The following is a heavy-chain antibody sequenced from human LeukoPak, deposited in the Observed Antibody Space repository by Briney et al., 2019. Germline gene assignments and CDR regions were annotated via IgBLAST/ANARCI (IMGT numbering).Heavy chain of an antibody. J-gene: IGHJ6*02. CDR1: GGSISSYY. Sequence: SETLSLTCTVSGGSISSYYWSWNRQPPGKGLEWIGYIYYSGSTNYNPSLKSRVTIPVDTSKNQFSLKLSSVTAADTAVYYCAGTYYDILTGYYSGYYYYGMDVWGQGTTVTVSS. D-gene: IGHD3-9*01. CDR2: IYYSGST. V-gene: IGHV4-59*08. CDR3: AGTYYDILTGYYSGYYYYGMDV.